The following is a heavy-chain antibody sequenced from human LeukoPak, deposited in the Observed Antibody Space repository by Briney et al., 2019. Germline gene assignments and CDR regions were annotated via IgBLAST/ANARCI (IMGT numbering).Heavy chain of an antibody. Sequence: GGSLRLSCAASGFNFSSYEMIWVRQAPGEGLEWVSYISISANIKKYADSVRGRSTISRDNAKNTLYLQMNSLRAEDTAVYYCAKDRYGDYEGWFDPWGQGTLVTVSS. CDR2: ISISANIK. D-gene: IGHD4-17*01. CDR1: GFNFSSYE. V-gene: IGHV3-48*03. CDR3: AKDRYGDYEGWFDP. J-gene: IGHJ5*02.